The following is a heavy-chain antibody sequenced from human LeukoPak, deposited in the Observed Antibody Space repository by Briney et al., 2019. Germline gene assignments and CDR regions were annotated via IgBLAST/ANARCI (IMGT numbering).Heavy chain of an antibody. V-gene: IGHV4-30-4*07. Sequence: SETLSLTCAVSGGSISSGGYSWSWIRQPPGKGLEWIGYIYYSGSTYYNPSLNSRVTRSVDTSKNHFSLKLSSVTAADTAVYYCARVLSGYCSGGSCYPGRNWFDPWGQGTLVTVSS. CDR1: GGSISSGGYS. CDR3: ARVLSGYCSGGSCYPGRNWFDP. CDR2: IYYSGST. D-gene: IGHD2-15*01. J-gene: IGHJ5*02.